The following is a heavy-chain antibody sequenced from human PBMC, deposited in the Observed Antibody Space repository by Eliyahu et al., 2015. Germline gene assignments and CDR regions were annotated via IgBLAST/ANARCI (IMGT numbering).Heavy chain of an antibody. J-gene: IGHJ4*02. CDR2: ISSSSSYI. CDR3: ACGWLQPIDY. CDR1: GFTFSSYS. Sequence: VQLVESGGGLVKPGGSLRLSCXASGFTFSSYSMNWVRQAPGKGLEWVSSISSSSSYIYYADSVKGRFTISRDNAKNSLYLQMNSLRAEDTAVYYCACGWLQPIDYWGQGTLVTVSS. V-gene: IGHV3-21*01. D-gene: IGHD5-24*01.